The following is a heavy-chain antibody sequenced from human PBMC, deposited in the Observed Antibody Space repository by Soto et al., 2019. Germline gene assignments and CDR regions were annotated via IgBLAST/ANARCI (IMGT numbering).Heavy chain of an antibody. Sequence: ASVKVSCKVSGYTLTELSMHWVRQAPGKGLEWMGGFDPEDGETIYAQKFQGRVTMTEDTSTDTAYMELSSLRSEDTAVYYCATDDRSSGWYDYWGQGTLVTVSS. CDR2: FDPEDGET. CDR3: ATDDRSSGWYDY. CDR1: GYTLTELS. J-gene: IGHJ4*02. D-gene: IGHD6-19*01. V-gene: IGHV1-24*01.